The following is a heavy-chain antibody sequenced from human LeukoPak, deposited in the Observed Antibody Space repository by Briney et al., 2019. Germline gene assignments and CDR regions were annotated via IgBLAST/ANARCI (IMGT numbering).Heavy chain of an antibody. CDR3: ARGQLGPPSAPFDS. CDR2: INPAGGST. Sequence: ASVKVSCKTSGYTFIDYYLHWVRQAPGQSVEYMGIINPAGGSTSYHHKFQDRVTMTREASTSTIYMELRSLTFEDTAVYYCARGQLGPPSAPFDSWGQGTLVTVSS. V-gene: IGHV1-46*01. J-gene: IGHJ4*02. D-gene: IGHD1-1*01. CDR1: GYTFIDYY.